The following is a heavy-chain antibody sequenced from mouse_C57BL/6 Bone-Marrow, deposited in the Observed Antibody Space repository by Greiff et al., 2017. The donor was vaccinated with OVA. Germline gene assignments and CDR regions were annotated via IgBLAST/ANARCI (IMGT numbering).Heavy chain of an antibody. CDR2: IDPETGGT. CDR3: TRGGFYAMDY. CDR1: GYTFTDYE. J-gene: IGHJ4*01. V-gene: IGHV1-15*01. Sequence: VQLQQSGAELVRPGASVTLSCKASGYTFTDYEMHWVKQTPVHGLEWIGAIDPETGGTAYNQKFKGKAILTADKSSSTAYMELHSLTSEDSAVYYCTRGGFYAMDYWGQGTSVTVSS.